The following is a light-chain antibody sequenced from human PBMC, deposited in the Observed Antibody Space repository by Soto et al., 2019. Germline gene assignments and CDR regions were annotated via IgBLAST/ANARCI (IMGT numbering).Light chain of an antibody. J-gene: IGKJ1*01. V-gene: IGKV3-15*01. CDR3: LQYNDWPRT. Sequence: ETVMTQSPATLSVSPGEKVTLSCRASQGVSSNLAWYHQKPGQAPRLLIYGASKGATGIPGRFSGSGSGTEFTLTISSLQSEDVAVYYCLQYNDWPRTFGQGTKVEIK. CDR2: GAS. CDR1: QGVSSN.